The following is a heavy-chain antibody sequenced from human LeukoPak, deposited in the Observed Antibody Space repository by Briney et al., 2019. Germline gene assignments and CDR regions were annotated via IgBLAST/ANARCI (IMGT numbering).Heavy chain of an antibody. CDR3: ARSKWSKWNPTDLDY. V-gene: IGHV1-3*03. D-gene: IGHD1-20*01. Sequence: ASVKVSCKASGYTFTNYAMHWVRQAPGQRVAWMGWINAGNGNTKYSQEFQGRVSITRDTSASTAYMELSSLRSEDLAVYYCARSKWSKWNPTDLDYWGQGTLVTVSS. CDR2: INAGNGNT. J-gene: IGHJ4*02. CDR1: GYTFTNYA.